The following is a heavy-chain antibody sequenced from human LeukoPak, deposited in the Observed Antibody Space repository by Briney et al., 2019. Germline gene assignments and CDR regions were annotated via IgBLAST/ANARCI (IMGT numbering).Heavy chain of an antibody. D-gene: IGHD3-22*01. V-gene: IGHV3-23*01. CDR1: GFTFSNYA. CDR2: ISGSGGST. CDR3: AKDGIVVASLI. Sequence: PGGSLRLSCADSGFTFSNYAMSWVRQAPGKGLEWVSAISGSGGSTYYADSVKGRFTISRDNSKNTLYLQMNNLRAEDTAVYYCAKDGIVVASLIWGQGTMVTVSS. J-gene: IGHJ3*02.